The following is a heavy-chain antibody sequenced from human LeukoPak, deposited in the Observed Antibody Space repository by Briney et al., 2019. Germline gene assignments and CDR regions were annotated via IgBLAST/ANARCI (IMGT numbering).Heavy chain of an antibody. CDR3: ARQLYGSDY. V-gene: IGHV4-34*01. CDR2: VNHSGYT. Sequence: SQTLSLTCDVSGVSFSTYYCSWIRQSPEKGREWIGEVNHSGYTNYNPSLKGRVTISVDTSKNQFSLKLSSVTAADTAVYYCARQLYGSDYWGQGTLVTVSS. D-gene: IGHD4-17*01. CDR1: GVSFSTYY. J-gene: IGHJ4*02.